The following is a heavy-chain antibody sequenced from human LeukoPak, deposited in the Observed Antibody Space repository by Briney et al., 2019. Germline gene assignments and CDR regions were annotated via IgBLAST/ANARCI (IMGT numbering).Heavy chain of an antibody. Sequence: SETLSLTCTVSGGSISSYYWSWIRHPPGKGLEWIGYIYYSGSTNYNPSLKSRVTISVDTSKNQFSLKLSSVTAADTAVYYCARDSTGDYGVETDAFDIWGQGTMVTVSS. J-gene: IGHJ3*02. CDR2: IYYSGST. CDR3: ARDSTGDYGVETDAFDI. V-gene: IGHV4-59*01. CDR1: GGSISSYY. D-gene: IGHD4/OR15-4a*01.